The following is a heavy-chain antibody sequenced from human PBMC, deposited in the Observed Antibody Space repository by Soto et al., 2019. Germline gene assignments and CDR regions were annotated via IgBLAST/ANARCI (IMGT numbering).Heavy chain of an antibody. CDR3: VRSTIGAY. CDR2: ISNSGTTI. D-gene: IGHD3-9*01. Sequence: EVQLVESGGGLEQPGRSLRLSCAASGFTYSTYSMNWVSQDPGKGLECISYISNSGTTIYYADSVKDRFTISRDNAKNSLYLQMNSLRDEDTAVYYCVRSTIGAYWGQGTLVTVSS. V-gene: IGHV3-48*02. CDR1: GFTYSTYS. J-gene: IGHJ4*02.